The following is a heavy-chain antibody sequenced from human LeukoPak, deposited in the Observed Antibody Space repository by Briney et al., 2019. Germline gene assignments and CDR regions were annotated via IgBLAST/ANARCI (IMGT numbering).Heavy chain of an antibody. Sequence: ASVKVSCKASGYTFTGYYMHWVRQAPGLGLEWMGWINPNNGGTNYAQKFQGRVTMTRDTSISTAYMELSRLRSDDTAVYYCAMSHDYYDSSGYYYFDYWGQGTLVTVSS. J-gene: IGHJ4*02. CDR3: AMSHDYYDSSGYYYFDY. D-gene: IGHD3-22*01. V-gene: IGHV1-2*02. CDR1: GYTFTGYY. CDR2: INPNNGGT.